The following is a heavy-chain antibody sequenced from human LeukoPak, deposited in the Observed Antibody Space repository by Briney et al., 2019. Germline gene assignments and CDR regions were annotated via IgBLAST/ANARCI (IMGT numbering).Heavy chain of an antibody. Sequence: GGSLRLSCTASGFTFGDYAMSWVRQAPGKGLEWVSSISSSSSYIYYADSVKGRFTISRDNAKNSLYLQMNSLRAEDTAVYYCAKDLERSDYYYYGMDVWGQGTTVTVSS. CDR2: ISSSSSYI. J-gene: IGHJ6*02. CDR3: AKDLERSDYYYYGMDV. V-gene: IGHV3-21*01. D-gene: IGHD1-1*01. CDR1: GFTFGDYA.